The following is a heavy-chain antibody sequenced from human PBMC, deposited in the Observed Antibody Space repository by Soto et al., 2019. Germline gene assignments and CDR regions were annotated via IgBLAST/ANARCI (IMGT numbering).Heavy chain of an antibody. Sequence: QVQLVESGGGVVQPGRSLRLSCAASGFTFSSYAMHWVRQAPGKGLEWVAVISYDGSNKYYADSVKGRFTISRDNSKNTLYLQMNSLRAEDTAVYYCARGLNDYGDYGGDYWGQGILVTVSS. J-gene: IGHJ4*02. CDR3: ARGLNDYGDYGGDY. V-gene: IGHV3-30-3*01. CDR2: ISYDGSNK. CDR1: GFTFSSYA. D-gene: IGHD4-17*01.